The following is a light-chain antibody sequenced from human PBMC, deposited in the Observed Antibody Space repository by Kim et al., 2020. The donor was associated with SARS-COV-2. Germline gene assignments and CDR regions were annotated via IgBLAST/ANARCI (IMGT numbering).Light chain of an antibody. J-gene: IGLJ1*01. CDR1: SSNLGAGYN. CDR2: ANS. CDR3: QSYDSSLSGYV. V-gene: IGLV1-40*01. Sequence: QRVTISGSGMSSNLGAGYNVHWYQQVPGTAPKLLIYANSIRPSGVPDRFSGSKSGNSASLAITGLQTEDEADYYCQSYDSSLSGYVFGTGTKVTVL.